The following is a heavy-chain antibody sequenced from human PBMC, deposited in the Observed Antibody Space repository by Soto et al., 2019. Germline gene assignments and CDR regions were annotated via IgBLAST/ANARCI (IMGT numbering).Heavy chain of an antibody. CDR3: ARGGISAWHNWFDP. V-gene: IGHV4-59*01. CDR2: IYYSGST. Sequence: QVQLLESGPGLVKPSETLTLTCTVSGGSINSYYWSWIRQPPGKGLEWIGYIYYSGSTNYNPSLKSRVTISVDTSKNQCSLKLSSVTAADTAVYYCARGGISAWHNWFDPWGQGTLVTVSS. J-gene: IGHJ5*02. D-gene: IGHD1-20*01. CDR1: GGSINSYY.